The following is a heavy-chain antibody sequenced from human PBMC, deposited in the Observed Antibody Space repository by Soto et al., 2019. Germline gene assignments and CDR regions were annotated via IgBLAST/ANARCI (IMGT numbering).Heavy chain of an antibody. Sequence: QVQLVQSGAEVKKPGSSVKVSCKASGGTFSSYAISWVRQAPGQGLEWMGGIIPIFGTANYAQKFQGRVTITADESTSTAYMELSSRRSEDTAVYYCARRGYCSSTSCSRGYYGMDVWCQGTTVTVSS. CDR1: GGTFSSYA. D-gene: IGHD2-2*01. CDR2: IIPIFGTA. CDR3: ARRGYCSSTSCSRGYYGMDV. J-gene: IGHJ6*02. V-gene: IGHV1-69*01.